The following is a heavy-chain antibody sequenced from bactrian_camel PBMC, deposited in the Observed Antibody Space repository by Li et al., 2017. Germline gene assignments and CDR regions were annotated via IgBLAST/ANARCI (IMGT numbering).Heavy chain of an antibody. V-gene: IGHV3S1*01. CDR2: IAGDGRT. Sequence: HVQLVESGGGSVQAGGSLRLSCAASGYTTNLYCVAWFRQAPGKEREGVAAIAGDGRTDYADSVKGRFTISRDGAKNTLYLQLNSLKTEDTAMYYCAKDLIGVRWYLEVWGQGTQVTVS. CDR1: GYTTNLYC. J-gene: IGHJ2*01. D-gene: IGHD6*01. CDR3: AKDLIGVRWYLEV.